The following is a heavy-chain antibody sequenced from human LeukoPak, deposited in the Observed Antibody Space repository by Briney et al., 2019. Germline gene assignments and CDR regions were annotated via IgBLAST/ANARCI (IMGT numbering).Heavy chain of an antibody. D-gene: IGHD6-19*01. V-gene: IGHV5-51*01. J-gene: IGHJ6*04. CDR3: ARHRIAVAGTPLGMDV. Sequence: GESLKISCKGSGYSFTSYWIGWVRQMPGKGLEWMGIIYHGDSDTRYSPSFQGQVTISADKSISTAYLQWSSLKASDTAMYYCARHRIAVAGTPLGMDVWGKGTTVTVSS. CDR2: IYHGDSDT. CDR1: GYSFTSYW.